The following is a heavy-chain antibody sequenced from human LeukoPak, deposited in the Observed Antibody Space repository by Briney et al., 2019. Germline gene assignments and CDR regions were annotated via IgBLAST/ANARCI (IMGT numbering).Heavy chain of an antibody. CDR2: IRYDGSNK. CDR3: ARNVLLWFGEAGYMDV. Sequence: GGSLRLSCAASGFTFSSYGIHWVRQAPGKGLEWVAFIRYDGSNKYYADSVKGRFTISRDNSKNTLYLQMNSLRAEDTAVYYCARNVLLWFGEAGYMDVWGKGTTVTVSS. D-gene: IGHD3-10*01. J-gene: IGHJ6*03. V-gene: IGHV3-30*02. CDR1: GFTFSSYG.